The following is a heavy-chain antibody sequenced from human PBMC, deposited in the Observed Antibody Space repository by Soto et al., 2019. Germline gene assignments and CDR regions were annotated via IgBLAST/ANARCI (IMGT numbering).Heavy chain of an antibody. CDR2: IYYSGIT. V-gene: IGHV4-59*01. Sequence: SETLSLTCTVSGGFISSYYWSWIREPPGKGLEWIGYIYYSGITKYSPSLKSRVTISVDTSKNQFSLKLSSVTAADTAVYYCARDSSSGSYSYNYFDTWGQGTLVPVSS. J-gene: IGHJ5*02. CDR3: ARDSSSGSYSYNYFDT. CDR1: GGFISSYY. D-gene: IGHD3-10*01.